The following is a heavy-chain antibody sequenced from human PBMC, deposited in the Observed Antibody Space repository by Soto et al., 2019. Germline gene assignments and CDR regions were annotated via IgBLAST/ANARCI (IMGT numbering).Heavy chain of an antibody. V-gene: IGHV4-4*07. J-gene: IGHJ5*02. D-gene: IGHD3-3*01. CDR2: PYSRRST. CDR3: ARDVTIFGVVTLTLGFDP. CDR1: GGSISSYC. Sequence: SETLGLACIVSGGSISSYCCSWIRQPAGKGLDWPPPPYSRRSTSYNPSLKSRVTMSVDTSKNQCSLKLSYATATDTAVYYCARDVTIFGVVTLTLGFDPWAQGTLVTV.